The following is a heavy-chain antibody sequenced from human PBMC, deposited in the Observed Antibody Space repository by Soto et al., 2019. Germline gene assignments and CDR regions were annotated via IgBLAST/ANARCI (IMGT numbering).Heavy chain of an antibody. CDR1: GFTFTSSA. CDR2: IVVGSGNK. V-gene: IGHV1-58*01. Sequence: ASVKVSCKASGFTFTSSAVQWVRQARGQRLEWIGWIVVGSGNKNYAQKFQERVTITRDMSTSTAYMELSSLRSEDTAVYYCAADPGVYGDYIRGYMDVWGKGTTVTVSS. D-gene: IGHD4-17*01. CDR3: AADPGVYGDYIRGYMDV. J-gene: IGHJ6*03.